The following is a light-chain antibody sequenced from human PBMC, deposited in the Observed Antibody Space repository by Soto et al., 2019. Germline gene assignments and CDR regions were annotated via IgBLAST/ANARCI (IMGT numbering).Light chain of an antibody. CDR2: EVN. CDR1: SSDVGAYNY. V-gene: IGLV2-8*01. Sequence: QSVLTQPPSASGSPGQSVAISCTGSSSDVGAYNYVSWYQQFPGKAPQIMIYEVNKRPSGVPDRFSGSKSGNTASLTVSGLQAEDEADYYCSSFAGRNTVIFGGGTKVTVL. J-gene: IGLJ2*01. CDR3: SSFAGRNTVI.